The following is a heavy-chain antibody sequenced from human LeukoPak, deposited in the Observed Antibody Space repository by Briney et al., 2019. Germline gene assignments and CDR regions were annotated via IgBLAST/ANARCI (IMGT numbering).Heavy chain of an antibody. V-gene: IGHV4-59*08. CDR2: IYYSGST. J-gene: IGHJ5*02. Sequence: SETLSLTCTVSGGSISSYCWSWIRQPPGKGLEWIGYIYYSGSTNYNPSLKSRVTISVDTSKNQFSLKLSSVTAADTAAYYCARQVWFGELATRLFDPWGQGTLVTVSS. CDR3: ARQVWFGELATRLFDP. CDR1: GGSISSYC. D-gene: IGHD3-10*01.